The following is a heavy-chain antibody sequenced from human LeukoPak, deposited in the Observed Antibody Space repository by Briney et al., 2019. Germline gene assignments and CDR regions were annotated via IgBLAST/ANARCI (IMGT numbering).Heavy chain of an antibody. CDR2: INHSGST. CDR3: ARGGMIAVVFDY. D-gene: IGHD3-22*01. CDR1: GGSFSGYY. Sequence: SETLSLTCAVYGGSFSGYYWSWIRQPPGKGLEWIGEINHSGSTNYNPSLKSRVTISVDTSKNQFSLKLSSVTAADTAVYYCARGGMIAVVFDYWGQGTLVTVSS. V-gene: IGHV4-34*01. J-gene: IGHJ4*02.